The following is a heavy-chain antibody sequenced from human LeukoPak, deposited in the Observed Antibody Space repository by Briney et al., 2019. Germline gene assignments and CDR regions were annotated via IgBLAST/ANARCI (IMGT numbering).Heavy chain of an antibody. CDR2: INHSGST. D-gene: IGHD3-16*01. V-gene: IGHV4-34*01. CDR3: ARGGPDYVWGSRAQYFDY. J-gene: IGHJ4*02. CDR1: GGSFSGYY. Sequence: SETLSLTCAVYGGSFSGYYWSWIRQPPGKGLEWIGEINHSGSTNYNPSLKSRVTISADTSKNQFSLKLSSVTAADTAVYYCARGGPDYVWGSRAQYFDYWGQGTLVTVSS.